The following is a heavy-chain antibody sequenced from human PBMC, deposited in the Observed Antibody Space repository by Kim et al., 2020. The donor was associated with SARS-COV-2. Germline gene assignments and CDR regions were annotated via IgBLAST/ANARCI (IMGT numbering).Heavy chain of an antibody. D-gene: IGHD2-2*01. V-gene: IGHV1-2*02. CDR2: INPETGAT. J-gene: IGHJ6*02. CDR3: ARGSSRFQRFYYYGMDV. Sequence: ASVKVSCKTSGGTFSSYAISWVRQAPGQGLEWLGCINPETGATNYAQNFQGRVTMTRDTSINTAYMDVSVLRANDTAVYYCARGSSRFQRFYYYGMDVWG. CDR1: GGTFSSYA.